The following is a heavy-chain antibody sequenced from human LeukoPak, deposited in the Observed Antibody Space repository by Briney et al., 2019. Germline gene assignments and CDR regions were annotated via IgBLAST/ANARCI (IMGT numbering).Heavy chain of an antibody. V-gene: IGHV3-11*01. CDR3: ARGADYAELNSIDY. D-gene: IGHD4/OR15-4a*01. Sequence: GGSLRLSCAASGFTFSDYYMSWIRQAPGKGLEWVSYISSSGSTIYYADSVKGRFTISRDNAKNSLYLQVNSLRAEDTAVYYCARGADYAELNSIDYWGQGTLVTVSS. CDR2: ISSSGSTI. J-gene: IGHJ4*02. CDR1: GFTFSDYY.